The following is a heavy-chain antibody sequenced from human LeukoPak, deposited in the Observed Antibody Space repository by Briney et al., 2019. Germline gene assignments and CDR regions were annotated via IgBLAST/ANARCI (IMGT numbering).Heavy chain of an antibody. Sequence: KFGASLQISCKGSGYSFTNYWIAWVRQLPGQGLEWMAIIYPGDSDARYSPSFQGQVTISVDKSISTTYLRWSSLKASDTAMYYCARRGWGFGEPKRDHDTFDIWGQWTMVTVSS. V-gene: IGHV5-51*01. D-gene: IGHD3-10*01. CDR1: GYSFTNYW. CDR3: ARRGWGFGEPKRDHDTFDI. J-gene: IGHJ3*02. CDR2: IYPGDSDA.